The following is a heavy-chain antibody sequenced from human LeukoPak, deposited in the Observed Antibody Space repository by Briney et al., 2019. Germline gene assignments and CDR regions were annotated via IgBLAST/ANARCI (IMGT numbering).Heavy chain of an antibody. V-gene: IGHV3-15*01. CDR1: GFTFSNAW. D-gene: IGHD1-1*01. Sequence: GGSLRLSCAASGFTFSNAWMSWVRQAPGKGLERVGRIKSKTDGGTTDYAAPVKGRFTISGDDSKNTLYLQMNSLKTEDTAVYYCTTVGTSPNWNDHFDYWGQGTLVTVSS. J-gene: IGHJ4*02. CDR3: TTVGTSPNWNDHFDY. CDR2: IKSKTDGGTT.